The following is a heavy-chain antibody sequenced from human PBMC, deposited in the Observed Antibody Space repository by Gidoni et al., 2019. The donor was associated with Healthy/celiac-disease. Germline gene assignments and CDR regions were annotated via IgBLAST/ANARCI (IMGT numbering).Heavy chain of an antibody. V-gene: IGHV3-33*01. J-gene: IGHJ4*02. CDR1: GFTFSSYG. Sequence: QVQLVESGGGVVQPGRSLRLSCAASGFTFSSYGMHWVRQAPGKGLEWVAVIWYDGSNKYYADSVKGRFTISRDNSKNTLYLQMNSLRAEDTAVYYCARDREVLRYGFDYWGQGTLVTVSS. CDR3: ARDREVLRYGFDY. D-gene: IGHD1-1*01. CDR2: IWYDGSNK.